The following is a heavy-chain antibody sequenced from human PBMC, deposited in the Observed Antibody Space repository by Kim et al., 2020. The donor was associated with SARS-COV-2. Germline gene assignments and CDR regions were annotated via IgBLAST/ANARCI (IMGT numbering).Heavy chain of an antibody. J-gene: IGHJ4*02. D-gene: IGHD6-13*01. V-gene: IGHV3-30*02. Sequence: SDSVKCRFTISRDNSKNTLYLQMNSLRAEDTAVYYCAKARYSSSWDIDYWGQGTLVTVSS. CDR3: AKARYSSSWDIDY.